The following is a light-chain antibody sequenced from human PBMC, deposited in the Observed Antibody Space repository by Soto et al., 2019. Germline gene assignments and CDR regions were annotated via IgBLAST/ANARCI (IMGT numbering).Light chain of an antibody. V-gene: IGKV3-11*01. Sequence: EIVLTQSPATLSLSPGERATLSCRASQTVSSSLAWYQQKPGQAPRLLIYEASNRATGIPARFSGSGSGADFTLTISSLEPEDFAVYYCHQYAAVPRTFGQGTKVEVK. CDR2: EAS. CDR1: QTVSSS. CDR3: HQYAAVPRT. J-gene: IGKJ1*01.